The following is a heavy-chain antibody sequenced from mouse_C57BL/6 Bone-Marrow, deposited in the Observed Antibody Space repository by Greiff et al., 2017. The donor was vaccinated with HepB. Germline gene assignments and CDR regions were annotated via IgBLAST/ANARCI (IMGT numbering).Heavy chain of an antibody. CDR2: ISSGGSYT. J-gene: IGHJ2*01. CDR1: GFTFSSYG. V-gene: IGHV5-6*01. Sequence: EVMLVESGGDLVKPGGSLKLSCAASGFTFSSYGMSWVRQTPDKRLEWVATISSGGSYTYYPDSVKGRFTISRDNAKNTLYLQMSSLKSEDTAMYYCASYYYGSRFDYWGQGTTLTVSS. CDR3: ASYYYGSRFDY. D-gene: IGHD1-1*01.